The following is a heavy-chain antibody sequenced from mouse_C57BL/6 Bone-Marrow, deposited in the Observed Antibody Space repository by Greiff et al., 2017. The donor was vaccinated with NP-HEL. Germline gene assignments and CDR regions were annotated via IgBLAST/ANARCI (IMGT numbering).Heavy chain of an antibody. CDR2: INPNNGGT. CDR3: ASYYYGSGGYFDV. D-gene: IGHD1-1*01. Sequence: VQLQQSGPELVKPGASVKMSCKASGYTFTDYNMHWVKQSHGKSLEWIGYINPNNGGTSYNQKFKGKATLTVNKSSSTAYMELRSLTSEDSAVYYCASYYYGSGGYFDVWGTGTTVTVSS. V-gene: IGHV1-22*01. J-gene: IGHJ1*03. CDR1: GYTFTDYN.